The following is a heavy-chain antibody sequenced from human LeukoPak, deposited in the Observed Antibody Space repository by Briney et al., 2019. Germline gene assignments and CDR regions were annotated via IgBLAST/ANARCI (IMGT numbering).Heavy chain of an antibody. CDR3: ARGYCSGGSCNMDV. CDR1: GGSFSGHY. D-gene: IGHD2-15*01. V-gene: IGHV4-34*01. CDR2: INHGGST. J-gene: IGHJ6*03. Sequence: PSETLSLTCAVFGGSFSGHYCSWIRQPPGKGLEWIGEINHGGSTNYNPSLKSRVTISVDTSKNQFSLKLSSVTAADTAVYYCARGYCSGGSCNMDVWGKGTTVTVSS.